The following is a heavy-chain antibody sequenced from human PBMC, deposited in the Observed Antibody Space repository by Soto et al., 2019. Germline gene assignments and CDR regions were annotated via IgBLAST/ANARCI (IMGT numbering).Heavy chain of an antibody. CDR3: ARHRYYGSRSYSVVDYYYYMDV. CDR2: IYYSGST. J-gene: IGHJ6*03. D-gene: IGHD3-10*01. CDR1: GGSISSSSYY. Sequence: QLQLQESGPGLVKPSETLSLTCTVSGGSISSSSYYWGWIRQPPGKGLEWIGSIYYSGSTYYNPSLKSRVTISVDTSKNQFSLKLSSVTAADTAVYYCARHRYYGSRSYSVVDYYYYMDVWGKGTTVTVSS. V-gene: IGHV4-39*01.